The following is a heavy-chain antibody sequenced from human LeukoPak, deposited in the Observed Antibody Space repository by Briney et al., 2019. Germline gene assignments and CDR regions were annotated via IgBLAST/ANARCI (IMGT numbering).Heavy chain of an antibody. D-gene: IGHD2-2*01. V-gene: IGHV3-30*18. CDR3: AKGPLRGTAAAIDY. J-gene: IGHJ4*02. Sequence: GKSLRLSCAASGFTFNNYGMHWVRQAPVKGLEWVAVISYDGRNKHYPDSVKGRFTISRDISTDTLWLQMDSLRTEDTAVYYCAKGPLRGTAAAIDYWGQGTLVTVSS. CDR1: GFTFNNYG. CDR2: ISYDGRNK.